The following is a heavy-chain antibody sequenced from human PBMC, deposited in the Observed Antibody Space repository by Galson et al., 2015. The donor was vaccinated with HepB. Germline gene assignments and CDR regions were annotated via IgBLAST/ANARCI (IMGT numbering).Heavy chain of an antibody. V-gene: IGHV1-69*02. CDR1: GGTFSTYS. D-gene: IGHD3-10*01. Sequence: VKVSCKVSGGTFSTYSISWVRQAPGQGFEWMGRIIPILGIANYAQNFQGRVTITADKSTSTAYMELRSLRSEDTAVYYCARAPRISFGELMQPLTNWGLGTLVTVSS. J-gene: IGHJ4*02. CDR3: ARAPRISFGELMQPLTN. CDR2: IIPILGIA.